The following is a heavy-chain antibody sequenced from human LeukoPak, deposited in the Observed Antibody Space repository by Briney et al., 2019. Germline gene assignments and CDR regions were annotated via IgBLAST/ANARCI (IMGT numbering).Heavy chain of an antibody. J-gene: IGHJ3*02. CDR2: ISYDGSNK. V-gene: IGHV3-30*04. Sequence: GGSLRLSCAASGFTFSSYPMHWVRQAPGKGLEWVAVISYDGSNKYYADSVKGRFTISRDNSKNTLSLQMNSLRGEDTAVYYCARGSIAIFGGIWGQGTMVTVSS. D-gene: IGHD3-3*01. CDR3: ARGSIAIFGGI. CDR1: GFTFSSYP.